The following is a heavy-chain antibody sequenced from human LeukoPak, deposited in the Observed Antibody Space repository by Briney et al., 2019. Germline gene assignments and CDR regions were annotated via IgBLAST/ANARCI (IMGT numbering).Heavy chain of an antibody. CDR1: GGSFSGYY. J-gene: IGHJ3*02. V-gene: IGHV4-34*01. Sequence: PSETLSLTCAVYGGSFSGYYWSWIRQPPGKGLEWIGEINHSGSTNYNPSLKSRVTISVDTSKNQFSLKLCSVTAADTAVYYCARGHPTLGDAFDIWGQGTMVTVSS. CDR2: INHSGST. CDR3: ARGHPTLGDAFDI.